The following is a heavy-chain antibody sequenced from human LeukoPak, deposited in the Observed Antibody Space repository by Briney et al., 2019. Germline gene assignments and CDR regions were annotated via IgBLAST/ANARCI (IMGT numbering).Heavy chain of an antibody. CDR2: IYTSGST. CDR3: AREGLNMVRGVIPKEAWGWFDP. D-gene: IGHD3-10*01. V-gene: IGHV4-4*07. J-gene: IGHJ5*02. CDR1: GGSMSSYY. Sequence: SETLSLTCTVSGGSMSSYYWNWIRQPAGKGLEWIGRIYTSGSTNYNPSPKSRVTISVDTSKNQFSLKLSSVTAADTAVYYCAREGLNMVRGVIPKEAWGWFDPWGQGTLVTVSS.